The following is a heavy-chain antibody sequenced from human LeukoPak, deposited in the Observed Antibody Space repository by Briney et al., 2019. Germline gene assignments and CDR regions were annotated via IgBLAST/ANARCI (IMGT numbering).Heavy chain of an antibody. D-gene: IGHD6-6*01. V-gene: IGHV1-8*01. CDR3: ARGIAARGFAFDY. Sequence: ASVKVSCKAFGYTFTSYDINWVRQATGQGLEWMGWMNPNSGNTGYAQKFQGRVTMTRNTSISTAYMELSSLRSEDTAVYYCARGIAARGFAFDYWGQGTLVTVSS. CDR2: MNPNSGNT. CDR1: GYTFTSYD. J-gene: IGHJ4*02.